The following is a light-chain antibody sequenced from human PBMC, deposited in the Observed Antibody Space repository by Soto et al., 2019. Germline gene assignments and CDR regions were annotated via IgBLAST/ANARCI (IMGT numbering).Light chain of an antibody. J-gene: IGKJ1*01. CDR3: QQYDRYSPWT. CDR1: QGISNF. CDR2: DAS. Sequence: AIQLTQCPSSLSACIGARVTITRRPSQGISNFLAWYQQKPGKAPKLLICDASSLESGVPSRFSGSGSGTEFTLTISSLQPDDFATYYCQQYDRYSPWTFGLGTKVDIK. V-gene: IGKV1-13*02.